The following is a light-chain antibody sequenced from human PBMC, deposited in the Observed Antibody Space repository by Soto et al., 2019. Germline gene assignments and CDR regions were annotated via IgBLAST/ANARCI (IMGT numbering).Light chain of an antibody. CDR3: QQYHDWPPWT. CDR1: QSVSGH. J-gene: IGKJ1*01. CDR2: DAS. V-gene: IGKV3-15*01. Sequence: EIVLTQSPATLSLSPGERATLSCRASQSVSGHLASYQQKVRQRPTLLIYDASTRATAIPDRFSGSGSGTEFTPTISSLKSEDFAVYYCQQYHDWPPWTFGQGTKVDIK.